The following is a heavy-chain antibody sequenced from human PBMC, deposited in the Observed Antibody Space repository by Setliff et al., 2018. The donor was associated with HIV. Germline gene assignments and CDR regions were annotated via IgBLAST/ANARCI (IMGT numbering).Heavy chain of an antibody. CDR1: GYTFTTYY. J-gene: IGHJ3*02. D-gene: IGHD3-22*01. CDR2: INPSGGTT. Sequence: ASVKVSCKTSGYTFTTYYMHWVRQAPGQGLEWMGIINPSGGTTTYAQKFQGRVTMTTDESTSTAYMELSSLRSEDTAVYYCASDYYDSSGYPQGAFDIWGQGTMVTVSS. V-gene: IGHV1-46*01. CDR3: ASDYYDSSGYPQGAFDI.